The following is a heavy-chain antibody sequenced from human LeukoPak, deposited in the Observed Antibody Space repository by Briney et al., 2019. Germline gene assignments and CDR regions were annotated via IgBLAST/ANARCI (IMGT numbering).Heavy chain of an antibody. D-gene: IGHD3-22*01. CDR2: ISYDGSNK. V-gene: IGHV3-30*03. Sequence: GRSLRLSCAASGFTFSSYGMPWVRQAPGKGLEWVAVISYDGSNKYYADSVKGRFTISRDNSKNTLYLQMNSLRAEDTAVYYCARPYDSYAFDIWGQGTMVTVSS. J-gene: IGHJ3*02. CDR3: ARPYDSYAFDI. CDR1: GFTFSSYG.